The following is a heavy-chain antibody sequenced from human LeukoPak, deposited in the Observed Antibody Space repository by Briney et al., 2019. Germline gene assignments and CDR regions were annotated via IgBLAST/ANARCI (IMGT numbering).Heavy chain of an antibody. V-gene: IGHV3-30-3*01. CDR1: GFTFSSYA. Sequence: LGRSVRLSCAASGFTFSSYAMHWVRQAPGKGLEWVAVISYDGSMKYYADSVKGRFTISRDNSKNTLYLQMNSLRAEDTAVYYCARRYSNTWYYFDYWFQETQLGVSS. CDR3: ARRYSNTWYYFDY. D-gene: IGHD6-13*01. CDR2: ISYDGSMK. J-gene: IGHJ4*02.